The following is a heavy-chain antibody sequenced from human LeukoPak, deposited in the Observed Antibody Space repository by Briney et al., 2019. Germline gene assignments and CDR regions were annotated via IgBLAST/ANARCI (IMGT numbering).Heavy chain of an antibody. CDR1: GFIFRSRG. Sequence: GGSLRLSCATSGFIFRSRGMVWARQAPGNGLEWVSYISPGGETIYYADSVKGRFTVSRDNAESSLFLQMESLRVEDTAKYFCARAAGPTVFVYYLDLWGQGTLATVSS. V-gene: IGHV3-48*01. CDR3: ARAAGPTVFVYYLDL. CDR2: ISPGGETI. D-gene: IGHD3-10*02. J-gene: IGHJ4*02.